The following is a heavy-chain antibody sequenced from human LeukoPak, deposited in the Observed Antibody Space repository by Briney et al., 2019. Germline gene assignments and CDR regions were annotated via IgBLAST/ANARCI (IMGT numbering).Heavy chain of an antibody. V-gene: IGHV4-61*01. CDR1: GGSVSSGSYY. CDR3: AREAMYSYGNNLDY. J-gene: IGHJ4*02. Sequence: PSETLSLTCTVSGGSVSSGSYYWSWIRQPPGTGLEWIGYIYYSGSTNYNPSLKGRVTISVDTSKNQFSLKLSSVTAADTAVYHCAREAMYSYGNNLDYWGQGTLVTVSS. D-gene: IGHD5-18*01. CDR2: IYYSGST.